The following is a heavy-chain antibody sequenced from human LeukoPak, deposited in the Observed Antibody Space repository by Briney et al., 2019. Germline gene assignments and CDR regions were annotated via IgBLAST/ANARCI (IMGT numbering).Heavy chain of an antibody. J-gene: IGHJ4*02. V-gene: IGHV1-69*04. Sequence: SVKVSCKASGGTFSSYAISWVRQAPGQGLEWMGRIIPILGIANYAQKFQGRVTITADKSTSTAYMELSSLRSEDTAVYYCARNALGGSYYLFFDYWGQGTLVTVSS. CDR2: IIPILGIA. CDR1: GGTFSSYA. D-gene: IGHD1-26*01. CDR3: ARNALGGSYYLFFDY.